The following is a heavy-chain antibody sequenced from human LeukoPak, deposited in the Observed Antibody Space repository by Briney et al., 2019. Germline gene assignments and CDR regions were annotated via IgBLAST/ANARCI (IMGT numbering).Heavy chain of an antibody. CDR3: ARGVASAWDY. V-gene: IGHV3-53*01. J-gene: IGHJ4*02. CDR2: LYSDGRT. Sequence: GGSLRLSCEVSGLLVSGNYMSWLRQAPGKGLEWVSVLYSDGRTYYANSVKGRFIISRDNSRNTVYFRMKSLRADDTAVYFCARGVASAWDYWGQGTLVTVSS. CDR1: GLLVSGNY.